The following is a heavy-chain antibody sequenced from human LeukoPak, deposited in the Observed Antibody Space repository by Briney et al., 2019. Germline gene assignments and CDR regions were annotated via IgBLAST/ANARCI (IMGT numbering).Heavy chain of an antibody. CDR3: AKVWRGNYYDY. CDR1: GFTFSNYG. CDR2: ISGTGDST. V-gene: IGHV3-23*01. J-gene: IGHJ4*02. Sequence: GSPRLSCAASGFTFSNYGMTWVRQAPGKRLEWVSGISGTGDSTYYADSVRGRFTISRDSSKNTLYLQMNSLRPEDTAVYYCAKVWRGNYYDYWGQGTLVTVSS. D-gene: IGHD1-1*01.